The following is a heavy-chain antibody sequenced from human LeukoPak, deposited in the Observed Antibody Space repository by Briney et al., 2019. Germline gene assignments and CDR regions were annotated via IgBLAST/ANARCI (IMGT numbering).Heavy chain of an antibody. CDR2: IYTSGST. CDR1: GGSLSSGSYY. Sequence: PSQTLSLTCTVSGGSLSSGSYYWSWVRQPAGKGLEWIGRIYTSGSTNYNPSLKSRVTISVATSKNQFSLKLSSVTAADTAVYYCARGRYGWLPFDYWGQGTLVTVSS. D-gene: IGHD3-16*01. J-gene: IGHJ4*02. CDR3: ARGRYGWLPFDY. V-gene: IGHV4-61*02.